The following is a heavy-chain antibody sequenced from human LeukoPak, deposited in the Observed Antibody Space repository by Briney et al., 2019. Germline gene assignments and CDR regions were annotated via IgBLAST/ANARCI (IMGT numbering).Heavy chain of an antibody. CDR1: GFTFSSYW. CDR2: IKQDGSEK. J-gene: IGHJ4*02. Sequence: PGGSLRLSCAAPGFTFSSYWMSWVRQAPGKGLEWVANIKQDGSEKYYVDSVKGRFTISRDNAKNSLYLQMNSLRAEDTAVYYCARRVILTGLDYWGQGTLVTVSS. D-gene: IGHD3-9*01. V-gene: IGHV3-7*01. CDR3: ARRVILTGLDY.